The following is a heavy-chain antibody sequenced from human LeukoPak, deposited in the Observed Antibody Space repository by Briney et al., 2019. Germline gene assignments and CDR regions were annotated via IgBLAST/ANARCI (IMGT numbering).Heavy chain of an antibody. CDR1: GFTFSSYS. CDR2: ISSSSSYI. D-gene: IGHD3-22*01. CDR3: ARVIRNYYDSSGFDY. Sequence: GGSLRLSCAASGFTFSSYSMNWVRQAPGKGLEWFSSISSSSSYIYYADSVKGRFTISRDNAKNSLYLQMNSLRAEDTAVYYCARVIRNYYDSSGFDYWGQGTLVTVSS. J-gene: IGHJ4*02. V-gene: IGHV3-21*01.